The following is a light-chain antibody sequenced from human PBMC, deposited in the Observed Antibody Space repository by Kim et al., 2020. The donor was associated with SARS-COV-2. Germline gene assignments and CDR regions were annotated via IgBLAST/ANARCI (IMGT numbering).Light chain of an antibody. V-gene: IGLV2-8*01. CDR2: EVS. J-gene: IGLJ2*01. Sequence: GQSVTISCTGTSNDVGGYNYVSWYQQHPGKAPKLMLYEVSKRPSGVPDRFSGSKSGSTASLTVSGLQAEDEADYYCSSYAGTNNLIFGGGTKLTVL. CDR1: SNDVGGYNY. CDR3: SSYAGTNNLI.